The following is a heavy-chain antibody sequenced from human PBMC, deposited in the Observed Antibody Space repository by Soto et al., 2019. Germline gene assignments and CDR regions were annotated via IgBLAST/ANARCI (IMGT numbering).Heavy chain of an antibody. Sequence: VGSQRLSWVASGFTFSSYEMNWVRQAPGKGLEWVSYISSSGSTIYYADSVKGRFTISRDNAKNSLYLQMNSLRAEDTAVYYCSLVPILDHWGQGTLVTVSS. V-gene: IGHV3-48*03. J-gene: IGHJ4*02. D-gene: IGHD2-8*02. CDR3: SLVPILDH. CDR2: ISSSGSTI. CDR1: GFTFSSYE.